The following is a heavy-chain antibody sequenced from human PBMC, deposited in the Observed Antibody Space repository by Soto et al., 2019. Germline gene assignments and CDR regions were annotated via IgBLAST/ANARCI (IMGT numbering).Heavy chain of an antibody. Sequence: GESLKISCKGSGYSFTSYWIGWVRQMPGKGLEWMGIIYPGDSDTRYSPSFQGQVTISADKSISTAYLQWSSLKASDTAMYYCAGLRLYSSGWYYFDYWGQGTLVTVSS. CDR1: GYSFTSYW. CDR2: IYPGDSDT. V-gene: IGHV5-51*01. D-gene: IGHD6-19*01. J-gene: IGHJ4*02. CDR3: AGLRLYSSGWYYFDY.